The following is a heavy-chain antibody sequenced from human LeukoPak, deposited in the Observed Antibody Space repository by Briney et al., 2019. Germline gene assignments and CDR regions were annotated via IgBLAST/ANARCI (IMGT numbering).Heavy chain of an antibody. CDR3: ARDSIAAAGTVSHKYNWFDP. J-gene: IGHJ5*02. CDR2: INPNSGGT. D-gene: IGHD6-13*01. CDR1: GYTFTGYY. V-gene: IGHV1-2*02. Sequence: VASVTVSCKASGYTFTGYYMHWVRQAPGQGLEWMGWINPNSGGTNYAQKFQGRVTITRDTSISTAYMELSRLRSDDTAVYYCARDSIAAAGTVSHKYNWFDPWGQGTLVTVSS.